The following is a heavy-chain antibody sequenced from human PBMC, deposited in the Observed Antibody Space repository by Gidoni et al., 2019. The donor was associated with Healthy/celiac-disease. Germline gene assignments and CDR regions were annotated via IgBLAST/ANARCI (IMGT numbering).Heavy chain of an antibody. Sequence: QVQLQESGPGLVKPSQTLSLTCTVSGGSISSGGYYWSWIRQHPGKGLEWIGYIYYSGSTYYNPSLKSRVTISVDTSKNQFSLKLSSVTAADTAVYYCARVSYSGYDLVAVAGTERWFDYWGQGTLVTVSS. V-gene: IGHV4-31*03. D-gene: IGHD5-12*01. J-gene: IGHJ4*02. CDR2: IYYSGST. CDR3: ARVSYSGYDLVAVAGTERWFDY. CDR1: GGSISSGGYY.